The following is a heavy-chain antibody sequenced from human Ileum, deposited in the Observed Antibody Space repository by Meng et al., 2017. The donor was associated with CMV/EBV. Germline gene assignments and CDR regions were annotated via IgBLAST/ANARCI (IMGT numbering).Heavy chain of an antibody. CDR2: INWIGNHI. V-gene: IGHV3-9*01. CDR1: GFVFEDYA. CDR3: AKAVVRGVIITRFEY. Sequence: GGSLRLSCAASGFVFEDYAMHWVRQAPGKGLEWVSSINWIGNHIGFADSVKGRFTISRDNDQNSLYLQMNSLTVGDTAFYYCAKAVVRGVIITRFEYWGQGTQVTVSS. D-gene: IGHD3-10*01. J-gene: IGHJ4*02.